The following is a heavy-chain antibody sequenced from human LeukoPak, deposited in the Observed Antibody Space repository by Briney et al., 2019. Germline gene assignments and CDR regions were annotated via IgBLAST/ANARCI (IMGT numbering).Heavy chain of an antibody. J-gene: IGHJ4*02. Sequence: GGSLRLSCAASGFTFSNAWMSWVRQAPGKGLEWVGRIKSKTDGGTTDYAAPVKGGFTISRDDSKNTLYLQMNSLKTEDTAVYYCTTEGNGDYYFDYWGQGTLVTVSS. V-gene: IGHV3-15*01. D-gene: IGHD2-8*01. CDR3: TTEGNGDYYFDY. CDR1: GFTFSNAW. CDR2: IKSKTDGGTT.